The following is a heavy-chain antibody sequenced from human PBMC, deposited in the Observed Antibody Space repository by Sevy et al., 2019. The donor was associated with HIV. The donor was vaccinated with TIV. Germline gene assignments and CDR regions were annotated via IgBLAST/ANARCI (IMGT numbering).Heavy chain of an antibody. CDR3: ARGRGVFGAVAINWFDP. V-gene: IGHV3-53*01. CDR1: GFTVSSSY. J-gene: IGHJ5*02. Sequence: GGSLRLSCAASGFTVSSSYMTWVRQPPGKGLEWVSVIYSGGRTYYADPVKGRFTISRDNSKNTLYLQMNNLRADDTAVYYCARGRGVFGAVAINWFDPWGQGALVTVSS. CDR2: IYSGGRT. D-gene: IGHD3-3*01.